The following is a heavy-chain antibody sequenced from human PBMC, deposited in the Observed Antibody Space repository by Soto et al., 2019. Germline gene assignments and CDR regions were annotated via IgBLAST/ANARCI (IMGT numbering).Heavy chain of an antibody. V-gene: IGHV1-46*02. CDR1: GYAFNSYY. D-gene: IGHD1-1*01. Sequence: SVKASSKACGYAFNSYYMHWVRQEPKQGLEWMGIINPSGGSTSYAQKFQGRVTMTRDTSTSTVYMELRSLRSEDMVVYYCTRDEGWVQPSYYWDYWGQGTLVTV. CDR3: TRDEGWVQPSYYWDY. CDR2: INPSGGST. J-gene: IGHJ4*02.